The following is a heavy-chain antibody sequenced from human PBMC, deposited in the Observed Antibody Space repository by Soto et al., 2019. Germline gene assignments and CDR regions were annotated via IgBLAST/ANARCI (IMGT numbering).Heavy chain of an antibody. CDR2: IIPLFDAT. D-gene: IGHD6-19*01. V-gene: IGHV1-69*06. CDR3: ARDRSSSWYNGTFYFDS. J-gene: IGHJ4*02. Sequence: QVQLVQSGAEVRKPGSSVKVSCKASGGTFTTYDISWVRQAPGQGLEWMGGIIPLFDATKYAQKFQGRITITADKSTGTAYRELSSLRSEDTAMYYCARDRSSSWYNGTFYFDSWGQRTLVNVSS. CDR1: GGTFTTYD.